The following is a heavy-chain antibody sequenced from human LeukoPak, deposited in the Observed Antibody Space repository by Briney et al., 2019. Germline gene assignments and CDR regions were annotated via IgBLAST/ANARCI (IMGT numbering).Heavy chain of an antibody. CDR1: GGSFSGYY. J-gene: IGHJ5*02. V-gene: IGHV4-34*01. D-gene: IGHD6-6*01. CDR2: INHSGST. CDR3: ARRSIAARETHTKINWFDP. Sequence: PSETLSLTCAVYGGSFSGYYWSWIRQPPGKGLEWIGEINHSGSTNYNPSLKSRVTISADTAKNQFSLKLSSVTAADTAVYYCARRSIAARETHTKINWFDPWGQGTLVTVSS.